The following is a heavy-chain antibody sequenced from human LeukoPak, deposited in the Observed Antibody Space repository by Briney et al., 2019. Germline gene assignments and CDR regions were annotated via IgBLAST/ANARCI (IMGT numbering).Heavy chain of an antibody. CDR3: ARLAPNYDILTGYRTQPYYFDY. J-gene: IGHJ4*02. V-gene: IGHV4-59*01. CDR2: FYYSGST. D-gene: IGHD3-9*01. CDR1: GGSISSYY. Sequence: SETLSLTCTVSGGSISSYYWSWIRQPPGKGLEWIGYFYYSGSTNYNPSLKSRVTISVDTSKNQFSLKLSSVTAADTAVYYCARLAPNYDILTGYRTQPYYFDYWGQGTLVTVSS.